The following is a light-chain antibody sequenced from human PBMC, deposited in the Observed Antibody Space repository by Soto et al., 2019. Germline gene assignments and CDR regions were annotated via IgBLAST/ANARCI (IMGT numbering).Light chain of an antibody. CDR2: EAS. V-gene: IGKV3-15*01. CDR3: QQYNNWPFS. J-gene: IGKJ3*01. CDR1: QRVGSY. Sequence: ELVMTQSPASLSVSPGERATLSCRTSQRVGSYLAWYQQKPGQPPRLLIYEASTRATGIPARISGSGSGTEFTLTISSLQSEDFAVYYCQQYNNWPFSFGPGTKVHVK.